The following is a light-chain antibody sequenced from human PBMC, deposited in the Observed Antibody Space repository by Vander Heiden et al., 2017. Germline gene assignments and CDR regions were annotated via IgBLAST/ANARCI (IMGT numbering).Light chain of an antibody. J-gene: IGKJ2*01. V-gene: IGKV3D-15*01. Sequence: EIVMTQSPATLSVSPGERATLPCRASQSVSSNLAWYQQKPGQAPRLLIYGASIRATGIPARFSGSGSGTEFTLTISSLQSEDFAVYYCQQYNNWPNTFGQGTKLEIK. CDR2: GAS. CDR3: QQYNNWPNT. CDR1: QSVSSN.